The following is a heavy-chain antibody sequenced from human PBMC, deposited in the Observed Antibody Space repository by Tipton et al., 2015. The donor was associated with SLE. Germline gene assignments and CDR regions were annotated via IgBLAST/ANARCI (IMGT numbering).Heavy chain of an antibody. J-gene: IGHJ3*02. V-gene: IGHV3-7*01. CDR3: AGRMTMVRGANDAFDI. CDR2: IKQDGSEK. D-gene: IGHD3-10*01. Sequence: GSLRLSCAASGFTFSSYWMSWVRRAPGKGLEWVANIKQDGSEKYYVDSVKGRFTISRDNAKNSLYPQMNSLRAEDTAVYYCAGRMTMVRGANDAFDIWGQGTMVTVSS. CDR1: GFTFSSYW.